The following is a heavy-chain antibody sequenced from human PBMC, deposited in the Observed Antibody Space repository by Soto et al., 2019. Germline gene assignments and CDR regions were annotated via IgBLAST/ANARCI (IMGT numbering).Heavy chain of an antibody. CDR2: IKKDGSGS. V-gene: IGHV3-7*01. Sequence: PGGSLRFSCAASGFNFDNYYMAWVRQAPGKGLEWVANIKKDGSGSNYVDSLKGRFTISRDNAKNSLYLQMNNLRAEDSGVYFCARDTTGILDYWGQGTLVTVSS. D-gene: IGHD1-1*01. J-gene: IGHJ4*02. CDR1: GFNFDNYY. CDR3: ARDTTGILDY.